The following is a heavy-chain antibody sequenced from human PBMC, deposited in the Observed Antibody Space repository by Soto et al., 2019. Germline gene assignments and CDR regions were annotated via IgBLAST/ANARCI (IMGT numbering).Heavy chain of an antibody. CDR2: ISGGGDGT. Sequence: VGSLRLSCAASGFTFSSFALSWVRQAPGMGLEWVSAISGGGDGTDYADSVKGRFTISRDNSKNTLYLQMSSLRDEDTAMYYCAGPGYSSQDYWGQGALVTVSS. D-gene: IGHD5-18*01. V-gene: IGHV3-23*01. CDR1: GFTFSSFA. J-gene: IGHJ4*02. CDR3: AGPGYSSQDY.